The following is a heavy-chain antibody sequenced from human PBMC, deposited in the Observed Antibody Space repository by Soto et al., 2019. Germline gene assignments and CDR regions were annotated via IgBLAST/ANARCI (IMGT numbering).Heavy chain of an antibody. CDR3: AREVRLRDDYGDYDAFDI. D-gene: IGHD4-17*01. Sequence: ASVKVSCKASGYSFTSYDINWVRQAAGQGLEWMGWLNTNSGRTGYAQKFQGRVTMTMDTSSSTAYMELNSLRSDDTAVYYCAREVRLRDDYGDYDAFDIWGQGTMVTVSS. CDR1: GYSFTSYD. V-gene: IGHV1-8*01. CDR2: LNTNSGRT. J-gene: IGHJ3*02.